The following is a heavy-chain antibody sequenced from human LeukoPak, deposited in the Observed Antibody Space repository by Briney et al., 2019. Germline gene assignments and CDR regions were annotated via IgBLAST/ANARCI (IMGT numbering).Heavy chain of an antibody. Sequence: GGSLRLSCAASGFTFSSYAMSWVRQAPGKGLEWVSAISGSGGSTYYADSVKGRFTISRDNSKNTLYLQTNSLRAEDTAVYYCVVLAAAGTRLNYGMDVWGQGTTVTVSS. CDR2: ISGSGGST. CDR1: GFTFSSYA. V-gene: IGHV3-23*01. D-gene: IGHD6-13*01. J-gene: IGHJ6*02. CDR3: VVLAAAGTRLNYGMDV.